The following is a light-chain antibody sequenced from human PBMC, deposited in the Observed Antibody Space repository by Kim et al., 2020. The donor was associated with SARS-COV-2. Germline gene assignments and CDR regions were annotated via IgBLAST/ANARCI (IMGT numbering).Light chain of an antibody. V-gene: IGLV3-19*01. J-gene: IGLJ1*01. CDR3: NSRDSSGNHLRV. CDR1: SLRSYY. Sequence: SSELTQDPAVSVALGQTVRITCQGDSLRSYYASWYQQKPGLAPVLVIYGKNNRPSGIPDRFSGSSSGNTASLTITGAQAEDEADYYCNSRDSSGNHLRVFGTGTKVTVL. CDR2: GKN.